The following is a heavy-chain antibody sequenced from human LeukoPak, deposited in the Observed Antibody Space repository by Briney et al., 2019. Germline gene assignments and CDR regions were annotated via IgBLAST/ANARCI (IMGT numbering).Heavy chain of an antibody. J-gene: IGHJ4*02. Sequence: AGESLKISCKASGYSFTTNWIGWVRQMPGKGLEWMGIIYPADSETIYGPSFEGQVTISADKSISTAYLQWRSLKASDTAMYYCVRHGVGSSWFGFDYWGQGTLVTVSS. CDR2: IYPADSET. D-gene: IGHD6-13*01. CDR1: GYSFTTNW. V-gene: IGHV5-51*01. CDR3: VRHGVGSSWFGFDY.